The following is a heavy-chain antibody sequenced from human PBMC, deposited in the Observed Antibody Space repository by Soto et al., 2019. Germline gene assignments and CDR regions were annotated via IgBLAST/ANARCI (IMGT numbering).Heavy chain of an antibody. D-gene: IGHD3-10*01. V-gene: IGHV4-39*01. CDR3: ARQETLSTGKFDY. Sequence: QLQLQESGPGLVKPSETLSLTCTVSGGSISSSSYYWGWIRQPPGKGLEWIGSIYYSGSTYYNPSLKSRVTISVDTSKNQFSLKLSSVTAADTAVYYCARQETLSTGKFDYWGQGTLVTVSS. CDR1: GGSISSSSYY. CDR2: IYYSGST. J-gene: IGHJ4*02.